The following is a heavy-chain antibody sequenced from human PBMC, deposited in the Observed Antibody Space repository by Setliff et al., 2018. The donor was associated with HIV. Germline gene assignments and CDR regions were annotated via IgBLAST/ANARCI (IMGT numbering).Heavy chain of an antibody. Sequence: PSETLSLTCSVSDDSINYSTYYWSWIRQPAGQTLEWIGRISNVGSTIYNASLKSRVSMSIDTLNKQFSLELTSMTASDTATYYCARHSGSHYFDHWGQGMQVTVSS. CDR1: DDSINYSTYY. V-gene: IGHV4-61*02. D-gene: IGHD1-26*01. CDR3: ARHSGSHYFDH. CDR2: ISNVGST. J-gene: IGHJ4*02.